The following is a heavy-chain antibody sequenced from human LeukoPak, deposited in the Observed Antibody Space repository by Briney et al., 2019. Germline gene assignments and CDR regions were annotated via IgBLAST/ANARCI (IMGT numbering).Heavy chain of an antibody. V-gene: IGHV4-59*12. J-gene: IGHJ4*02. CDR3: ARGPDYDFWSGYYTRFDY. Sequence: SETLTLTCTVSGGSMSSYYWSWIRQPPGKGLEWIGNIYYSGSTYYNPSLKSRVTISVDTSKNQFSLNLSSVTAADTAVYYCARGPDYDFWSGYYTRFDYWGQGTLVTVSS. D-gene: IGHD3-3*01. CDR1: GGSMSSYY. CDR2: IYYSGST.